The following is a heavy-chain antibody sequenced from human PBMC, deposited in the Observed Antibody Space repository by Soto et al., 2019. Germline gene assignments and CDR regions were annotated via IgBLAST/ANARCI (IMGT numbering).Heavy chain of an antibody. CDR3: ARVRIVVVTTYPGDYYGMDV. Sequence: GGSLRLSCAASGFTFSSYEMNWVRQAPGKGLEWVSYISSSGSTIYYADSVKGRFTISRDNAKNSLYLQMNGLRAEDTAVYYCARVRIVVVTTYPGDYYGMDVWGQGTTVTVSS. V-gene: IGHV3-48*03. J-gene: IGHJ6*02. D-gene: IGHD2-21*02. CDR2: ISSSGSTI. CDR1: GFTFSSYE.